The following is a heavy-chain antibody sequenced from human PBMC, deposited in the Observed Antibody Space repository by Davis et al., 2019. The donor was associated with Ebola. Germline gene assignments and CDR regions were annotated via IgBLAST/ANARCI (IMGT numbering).Heavy chain of an antibody. D-gene: IGHD2-2*01. J-gene: IGHJ3*02. CDR3: ARGIVFVSGALRHALDI. CDR1: GGSMSSSSYC. CDR2: MYSSGST. V-gene: IGHV4-61*05. Sequence: PSETLSLTCTVSGGSMSSSSYCWGWIRQPPGKGLEWIGYMYSSGSTSYNPSLNSRVAISIDTSKNQFSLKMTSVTAADTAVYYCARGIVFVSGALRHALDIWGQGTMVTVSA.